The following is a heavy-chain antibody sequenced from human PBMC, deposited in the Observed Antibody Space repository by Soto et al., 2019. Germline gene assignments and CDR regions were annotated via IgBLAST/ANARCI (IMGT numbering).Heavy chain of an antibody. V-gene: IGHV3-9*01. CDR3: AKGRYDFWSPYYFDS. CDR2: ITWNSRVL. J-gene: IGHJ4*02. CDR1: GLNFDDFA. Sequence: LRLSCVGAGLNFDDFAMHWVRQAPGKGLEWVSGITWNSRVLAYADSVKGRFTISRDNARNSLYLQMDSLRDEDTALYYCAKGRYDFWSPYYFDSWGQGTLVTVSS. D-gene: IGHD3-3*01.